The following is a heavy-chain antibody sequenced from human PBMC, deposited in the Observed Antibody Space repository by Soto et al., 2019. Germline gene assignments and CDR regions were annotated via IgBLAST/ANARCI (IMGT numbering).Heavy chain of an antibody. CDR2: IWYDGSNK. CDR3: ARDGELWTLDY. CDR1: GFTFSSYG. D-gene: IGHD3-16*01. V-gene: IGHV3-33*01. J-gene: IGHJ4*02. Sequence: QVQLVESGGGVLQPGRSLRLSCAASGFTFSSYGMHWVRQAPGKGLEWVAVIWYDGSNKYYADSVKGRFTISRDNSKNTLYLQMNSLRAEDTAVYYCARDGELWTLDYWGQGTLVTVSS.